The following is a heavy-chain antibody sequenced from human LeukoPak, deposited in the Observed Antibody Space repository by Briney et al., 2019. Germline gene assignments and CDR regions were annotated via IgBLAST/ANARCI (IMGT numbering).Heavy chain of an antibody. Sequence: SQTLSLTCAVSGGSISSYYWSWIRQPAGKGLEWIGRIYTSGSPNYNPSLKSRVTISLDTSNNQFSLKLSSVTAADTAVYYCARDFSDGSGTYYIWGVDRFDLWGQGTLVTVSS. CDR1: GGSISSYY. J-gene: IGHJ5*02. CDR3: ARDFSDGSGTYYIWGVDRFDL. CDR2: IYTSGSP. V-gene: IGHV4-4*07. D-gene: IGHD3-10*01.